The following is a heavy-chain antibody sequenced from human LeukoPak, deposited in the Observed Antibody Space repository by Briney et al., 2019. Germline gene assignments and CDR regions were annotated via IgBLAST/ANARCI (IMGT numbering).Heavy chain of an antibody. CDR3: ARAPNYYYYMDV. CDR1: GDSISSGSYY. Sequence: SETLSLTCTVSGDSISSGSYYWSWIRQPAGKGLEWIGRIYTSGSTNYNPSLKSRVTISVDTSKNQFSLKLSSVTAADTAVYYCARAPNYYYYMDVWGKGTTVTISS. V-gene: IGHV4-61*02. J-gene: IGHJ6*03. CDR2: IYTSGST.